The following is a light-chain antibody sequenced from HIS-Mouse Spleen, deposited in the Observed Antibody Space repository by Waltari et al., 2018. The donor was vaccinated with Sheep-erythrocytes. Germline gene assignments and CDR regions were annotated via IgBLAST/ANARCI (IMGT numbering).Light chain of an antibody. J-gene: IGLJ3*02. CDR1: SSDVGGYNY. Sequence: QSALTQPASVSGSPGQSITISCTGTSSDVGGYNYVSWYQQPPGKAPKPMVYEVSNRPSGVSNRFSGSKSGNTASLTISGLQSEDEADYYCAAWDDSLNGWVFGGGTKLTVL. CDR2: EVS. CDR3: AAWDDSLNGWV. V-gene: IGLV2-14*01.